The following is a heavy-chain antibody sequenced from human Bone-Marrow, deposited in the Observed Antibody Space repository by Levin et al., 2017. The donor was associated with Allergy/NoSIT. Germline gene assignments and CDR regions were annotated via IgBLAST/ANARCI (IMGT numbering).Heavy chain of an antibody. J-gene: IGHJ4*02. D-gene: IGHD3-10*02. CDR3: ARNVPVTDLGY. V-gene: IGHV3-53*01. Sequence: SGESLKISCAASGFTVNNNYMTWVRQAPGKGLEWVSLIYSVGSTYYADSVKGRFTISRDSSKNTVYLQMNNLRAEDTAVYYCARNVPVTDLGYWGQGTLVTVSS. CDR1: GFTVNNNY. CDR2: IYSVGST.